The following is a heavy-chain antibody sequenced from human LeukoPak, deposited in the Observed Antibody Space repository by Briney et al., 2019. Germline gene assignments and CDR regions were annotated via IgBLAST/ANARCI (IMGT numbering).Heavy chain of an antibody. CDR1: SGSISSGGYY. CDR2: IYYSGST. J-gene: IGHJ3*02. CDR3: ARASRLLWFGDPRQDAFDI. Sequence: SETLSLTCTVSSGSISSGGYYWSWIRQHPGKGLEWIGYIYYSGSTYYNPSLKSRVTISVDTSKNQFSLKLSSVTAADTAVYYCARASRLLWFGDPRQDAFDIWGQGTMVTVSS. V-gene: IGHV4-31*03. D-gene: IGHD3-10*01.